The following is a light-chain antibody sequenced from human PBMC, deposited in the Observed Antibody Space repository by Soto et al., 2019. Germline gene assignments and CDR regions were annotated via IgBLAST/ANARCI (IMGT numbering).Light chain of an antibody. J-gene: IGKJ2*01. CDR1: ASISSY. CDR2: AAS. CDR3: QHSYSTRPYT. V-gene: IGKV1-39*01. Sequence: DIQMTQSPSSLSASVGDRVAITYRASASISSYLNWYQQKPGKAPKLLIYAASSLQSGVPSRFSGSGSGTVVTLTISSLQPEDSATYYCQHSYSTRPYTIDQGTKLEIK.